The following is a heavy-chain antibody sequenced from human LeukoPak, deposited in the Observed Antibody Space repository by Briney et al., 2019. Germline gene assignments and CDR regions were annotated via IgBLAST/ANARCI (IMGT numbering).Heavy chain of an antibody. CDR2: ISSSSTYI. D-gene: IGHD5-12*01. CDR3: ARTAYSDYSLGF. J-gene: IGHJ4*02. Sequence: GGSLRLSCAASGFTFSTYSMNWVRQAPGKGPEWVSSISSSSTYIYYADSVKGRFTISRDNAKNTLYLQMNSLRAEDTAVYYCARTAYSDYSLGFWGQGTLVTVSS. CDR1: GFTFSTYS. V-gene: IGHV3-21*01.